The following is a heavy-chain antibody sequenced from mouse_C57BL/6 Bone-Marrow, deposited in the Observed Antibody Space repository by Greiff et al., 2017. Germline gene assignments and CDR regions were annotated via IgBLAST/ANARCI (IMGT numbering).Heavy chain of an antibody. CDR3: TFTMSYFDY. J-gene: IGHJ2*01. Sequence: VQLKESGAELVRPGASVTLSCKASGYTFTDYEMHWVKQTPVHGLEWIGAIDPETGGTAYNQKFKGKAILTADKSSSTAYMELRSLTSEDTAVYYCTFTMSYFDYGRKGTTLTVPS. CDR2: IDPETGGT. V-gene: IGHV1-15*01. CDR1: GYTFTDYE. D-gene: IGHD1-1*02.